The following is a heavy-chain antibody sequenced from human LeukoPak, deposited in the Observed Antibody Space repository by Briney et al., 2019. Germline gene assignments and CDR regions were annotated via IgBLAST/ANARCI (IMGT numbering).Heavy chain of an antibody. Sequence: GASVKVSCKASGYTFTSYGISWVRQAPGQRLEWMGWISAYNGNTNYAQKLQGRVTMTTDTSTSTAYMELRSLRSDDTAVYYCAGTPLLWFGEKDWFDPWGQGTLVTVSS. CDR1: GYTFTSYG. CDR3: AGTPLLWFGEKDWFDP. D-gene: IGHD3-10*01. CDR2: ISAYNGNT. J-gene: IGHJ5*02. V-gene: IGHV1-18*01.